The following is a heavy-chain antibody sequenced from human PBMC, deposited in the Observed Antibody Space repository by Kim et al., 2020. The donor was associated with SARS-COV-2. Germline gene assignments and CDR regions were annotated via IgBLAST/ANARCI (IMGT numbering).Heavy chain of an antibody. V-gene: IGHV4-31*02. D-gene: IGHD2-21*02. Sequence: YDNPALKSRVTISGDTSKNQFSLKLSSVTAADTAVYYCARVVVTAVNFDYWGQGTLVTVSS. CDR3: ARVVVTAVNFDY. J-gene: IGHJ4*02.